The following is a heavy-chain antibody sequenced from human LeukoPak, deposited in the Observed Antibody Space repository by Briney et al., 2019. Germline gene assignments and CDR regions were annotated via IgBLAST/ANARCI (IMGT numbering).Heavy chain of an antibody. J-gene: IGHJ4*02. CDR3: ARTVEGYSYGYVDY. CDR2: VYYSGST. CDR1: DGSLSSTTYY. D-gene: IGHD5-18*01. Sequence: SETLSLTRTVSDGSLSSTTYYWGWIRQPPGKGLEWIGSVYYSGSTYYNPSLKSRLTISIDTSKDQFSLKLSSVTAADTAVYYCARTVEGYSYGYVDYWGQGTLVSVSS. V-gene: IGHV4-39*07.